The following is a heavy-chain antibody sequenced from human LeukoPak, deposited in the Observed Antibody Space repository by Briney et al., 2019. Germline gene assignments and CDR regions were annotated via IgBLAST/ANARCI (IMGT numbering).Heavy chain of an antibody. CDR3: ARGNSTTVTTWHPVGAFDI. V-gene: IGHV3-74*01. D-gene: IGHD4-17*01. CDR1: TFPFSSFW. J-gene: IGHJ3*02. Sequence: GGSLRLSCAASTFPFSSFWMHWVRQAPGKGLVWVSRINSDGSSTNYADSVKGRFTISRDNAKNTLYLQMNSLRAEDTAVYYCARGNSTTVTTWHPVGAFDIWGQGTMVTVSS. CDR2: INSDGSST.